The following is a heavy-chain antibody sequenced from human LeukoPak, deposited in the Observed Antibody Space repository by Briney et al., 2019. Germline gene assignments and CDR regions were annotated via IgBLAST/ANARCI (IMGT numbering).Heavy chain of an antibody. J-gene: IGHJ1*01. V-gene: IGHV4-59*01. D-gene: IGHD6-13*01. Sequence: SETLSLTCTVSGGSISSYYWSWIRQPPGKGLEWIGYIYYSGSTNYNPSLKSRVTISVDTSKNQFSLKLSSVTAADTAVYYCARAQLDSSSWYVYFQHWGQGTLVTVSS. CDR2: IYYSGST. CDR1: GGSISSYY. CDR3: ARAQLDSSSWYVYFQH.